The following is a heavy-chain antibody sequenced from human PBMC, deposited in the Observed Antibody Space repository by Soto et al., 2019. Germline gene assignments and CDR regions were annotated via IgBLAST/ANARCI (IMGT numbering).Heavy chain of an antibody. Sequence: QVQLVESGGGLVKPGGSLRLSCAASGFTFSDYYMSWIRQAPGKGLEWLSYISSSSTYTSYADSVKGRFIISRDNAKNSLQLQMNRLRAEDTAVYYCAREGPGNSIWYVDSWGQGTLVTVSS. V-gene: IGHV3-11*05. D-gene: IGHD6-13*01. CDR3: AREGPGNSIWYVDS. J-gene: IGHJ4*02. CDR1: GFTFSDYY. CDR2: ISSSSTYT.